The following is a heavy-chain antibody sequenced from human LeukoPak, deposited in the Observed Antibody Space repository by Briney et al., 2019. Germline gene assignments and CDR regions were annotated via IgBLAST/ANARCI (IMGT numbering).Heavy chain of an antibody. D-gene: IGHD2-2*01. Sequence: GGSLRLSCATSGFTFTRYAMTWVRQAPGKGLEWVSAISGSGGSTYYADSVKGRFTISRDNSKNTLYLQMNSLRAEDTAVYYCAKDRRRTYYCSSTSCPEVYFDYWGQGTLVTVSS. CDR3: AKDRRRTYYCSSTSCPEVYFDY. J-gene: IGHJ4*02. CDR2: ISGSGGST. V-gene: IGHV3-23*01. CDR1: GFTFTRYA.